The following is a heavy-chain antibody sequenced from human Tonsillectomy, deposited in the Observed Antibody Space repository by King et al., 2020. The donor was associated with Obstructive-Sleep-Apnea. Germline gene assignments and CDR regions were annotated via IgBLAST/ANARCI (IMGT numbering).Heavy chain of an antibody. CDR3: ASDRR. Sequence: VQLVESGGGVVHPGRSLRLSCAASGFTFSSYAMHWVRQAPGKGREWVAVISFDGSNKYYADPVKGRFTISRDNSKNTLYLQMNSLGAEDTAVYYCASDRRWGQGPLVTVSS. CDR1: GFTFSSYA. V-gene: IGHV3-30-3*01. CDR2: ISFDGSNK. J-gene: IGHJ4*02.